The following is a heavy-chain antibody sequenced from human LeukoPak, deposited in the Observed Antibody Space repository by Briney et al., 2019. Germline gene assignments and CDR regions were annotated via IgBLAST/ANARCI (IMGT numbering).Heavy chain of an antibody. CDR1: GFTFSSYG. J-gene: IGHJ4*02. CDR3: AKDVDVGTLDY. V-gene: IGHV3-30*18. Sequence: GGSLRLSCAASGFTFSSYGMHWVRQAPGKGLEWVAVISYDGSNEYYADSVKGRFTISRDNSKNTLYLQMNSLRAEDTAVYYCAKDVDVGTLDYWGQGTLVTVSS. D-gene: IGHD7-27*01. CDR2: ISYDGSNE.